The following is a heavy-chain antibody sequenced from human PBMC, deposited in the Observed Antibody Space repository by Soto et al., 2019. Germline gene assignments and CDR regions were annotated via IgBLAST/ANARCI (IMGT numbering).Heavy chain of an antibody. CDR3: AREVQVHTPAFVY. CDR1: GGTFNTYA. D-gene: IGHD3-10*01. CDR2: ISPMFSAA. V-gene: IGHV1-69*19. J-gene: IGHJ4*02. Sequence: HVQLVQSGAEMKKPGSSVKVSCQSSGGTFNTYAMNWVRQAPGQGPEWMGDISPMFSAANYAPKFQGRVTITADESTGTSYMQLSSLTSEDTALYFCAREVQVHTPAFVYWGQGTLVTVSS.